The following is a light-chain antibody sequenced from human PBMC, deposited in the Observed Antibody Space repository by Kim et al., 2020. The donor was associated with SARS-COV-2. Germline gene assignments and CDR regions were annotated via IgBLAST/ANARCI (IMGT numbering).Light chain of an antibody. V-gene: IGKV3-15*01. CDR3: QQYNRWPPYI. CDR1: QSFTSN. J-gene: IGKJ2*01. CDR2: GAS. Sequence: VSPGDRATLSCSASQSFTSNLAWYQQTPGQAPRLLLYGASIRATGIPDRFSGSGSGTEFTLTISSLQSDDFALYYCQQYNRWPPYIFGQGTKLEI.